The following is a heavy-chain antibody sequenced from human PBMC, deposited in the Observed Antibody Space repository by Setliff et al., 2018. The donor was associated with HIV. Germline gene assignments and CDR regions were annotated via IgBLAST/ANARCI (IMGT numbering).Heavy chain of an antibody. D-gene: IGHD6-19*01. CDR3: ARNQGDSSGWYAGDY. CDR2: INTSGGGA. CDR1: GYTFTSYP. J-gene: IGHJ4*01. Sequence: ASVKVSCKASGYTFTSYPMHWVRQAPGQGLEWMGVINTSGGGAGYAEKFRGRVTMTRDTSTSTVYMDLRNLRSEDTAVYYCARNQGDSSGWYAGDYWGHGTLVTVSS. V-gene: IGHV1-46*01.